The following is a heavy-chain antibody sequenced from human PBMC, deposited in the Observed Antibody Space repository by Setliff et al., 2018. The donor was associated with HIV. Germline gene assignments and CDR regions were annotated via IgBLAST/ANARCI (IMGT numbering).Heavy chain of an antibody. J-gene: IGHJ5*02. V-gene: IGHV4-39*01. CDR3: ARLRAAGTVHYFDP. CDR1: SFTSYW. D-gene: IGHD6-13*01. CDR2: IYYGGTT. Sequence: SFTSYWIGWIRQPPGKGLEWLGNIGNIYYGGTTYYNPSLKGRITISVFTSSQQLSLTLTSVTPADTAVYYCARLRAAGTVHYFDPWGQGTQVTVSS.